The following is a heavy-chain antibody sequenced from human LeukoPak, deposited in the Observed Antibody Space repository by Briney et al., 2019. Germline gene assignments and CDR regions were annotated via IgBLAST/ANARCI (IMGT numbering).Heavy chain of an antibody. Sequence: GGSLRLSCAASGFTFSSYEMNWVRQAPGKGLEWVATIDWNGDNTAYADSVKGRFTISRDNAKNSLYLQMNSLRAEDTAVYYCARSIAARPFFDYWGQGTLVTVSS. CDR2: IDWNGDNT. D-gene: IGHD6-6*01. CDR3: ARSIAARPFFDY. J-gene: IGHJ4*02. CDR1: GFTFSSYE. V-gene: IGHV3-20*04.